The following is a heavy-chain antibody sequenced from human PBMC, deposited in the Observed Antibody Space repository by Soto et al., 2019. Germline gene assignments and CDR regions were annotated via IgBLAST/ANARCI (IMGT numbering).Heavy chain of an antibody. V-gene: IGHV3-66*01. J-gene: IGHJ6*02. CDR1: GFTVSTNY. D-gene: IGHD1-26*01. CDR3: ATTGMGLTLYYYYHGMDV. CDR2: MFYGGST. Sequence: EVQLVESGGGLVQPGGSLRLSCAASGFTVSTNYMTWVRQAPGKGLEWVSVMFYGGSTYYAASVKGRFTISRDDSKNTLSLQMNSLRAEDTAVYDCATTGMGLTLYYYYHGMDVWGQGTTVTVSS.